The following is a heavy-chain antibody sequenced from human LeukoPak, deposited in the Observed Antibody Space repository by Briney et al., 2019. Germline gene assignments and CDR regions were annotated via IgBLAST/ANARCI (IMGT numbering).Heavy chain of an antibody. Sequence: GGSLRLSCAASGFSFSRHGMHWVRQAPGKGLEWVAIIWYDGSNKYYADSVKGRFTISRDNSKNTLYLQMTSLRAEDTAVYYCVKVGDGYNWGGFDYWGQGTLVTVSS. CDR1: GFSFSRHG. J-gene: IGHJ4*02. CDR2: IWYDGSNK. D-gene: IGHD5-24*01. V-gene: IGHV3-30*02. CDR3: VKVGDGYNWGGFDY.